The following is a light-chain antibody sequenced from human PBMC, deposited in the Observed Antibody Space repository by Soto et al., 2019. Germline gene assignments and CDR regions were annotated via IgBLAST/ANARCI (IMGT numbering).Light chain of an antibody. Sequence: SVLTQPASVSGSPGQSITISCTGTSSDIGGYYYVSWYQQRPGKAPKLVIYDFTYRPSGVSLRFSGSKSGNTASLTISGLRAEDEADYFCSSYRSGNTPYVFGLGTKVTVL. CDR2: DFT. J-gene: IGLJ1*01. V-gene: IGLV2-14*01. CDR3: SSYRSGNTPYV. CDR1: SSDIGGYYY.